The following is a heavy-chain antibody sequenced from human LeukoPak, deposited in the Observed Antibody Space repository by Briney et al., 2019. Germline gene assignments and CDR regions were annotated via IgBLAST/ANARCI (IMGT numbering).Heavy chain of an antibody. D-gene: IGHD5-18*01. CDR2: IYYSGST. J-gene: IGHJ6*03. CDR1: GGSISSYY. Sequence: TTSETLSLTCTVSGGSISSYYWSWIRQPPGKVLEWIGNIYYSGSTYYNPSLKSRLTISVDTSKNQFSLKLSSVTAADTAVYYCAREGYTGDYYYYYMDVWGKGTTVTISS. CDR3: AREGYTGDYYYYYMDV. V-gene: IGHV4-59*04.